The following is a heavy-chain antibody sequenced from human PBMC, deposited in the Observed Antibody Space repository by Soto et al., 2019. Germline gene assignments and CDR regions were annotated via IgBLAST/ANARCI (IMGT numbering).Heavy chain of an antibody. CDR3: AREGARTGTTRYYYYGMDV. V-gene: IGHV1-2*02. J-gene: IGHJ6*02. CDR2: INPNSGGT. CDR1: GYTFTGYY. Sequence: ASVKVSCKASGYTFTGYYMHWVRQAPGQGLEWMGWINPNSGGTNYAQKFQGRVTMTRDTSISTAYMELSRLRSDDTAVYYCAREGARTGTTRYYYYGMDVWGQGTTVTAP. D-gene: IGHD1-7*01.